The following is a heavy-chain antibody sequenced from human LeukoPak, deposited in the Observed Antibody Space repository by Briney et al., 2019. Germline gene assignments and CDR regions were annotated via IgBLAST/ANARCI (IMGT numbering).Heavy chain of an antibody. Sequence: SETLSLTCTVSGGSITSSGFYWGWIRQPPGKGLEWIVNIYYGGSAYYNPSLKSRVTISVDTSKNQFSLKLSSVTAADTAVYYCARQPNIVVVDNWFDPWGQGTLVAVSS. CDR2: IYYGGSA. D-gene: IGHD2-15*01. CDR3: ARQPNIVVVDNWFDP. J-gene: IGHJ5*02. CDR1: GGSITSSGFY. V-gene: IGHV4-39*07.